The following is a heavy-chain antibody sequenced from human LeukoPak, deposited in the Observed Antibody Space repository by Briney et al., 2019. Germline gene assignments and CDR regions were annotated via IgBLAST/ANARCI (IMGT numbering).Heavy chain of an antibody. CDR2: ISYDGSNK. D-gene: IGHD3-22*01. V-gene: IGHV3-30-3*01. CDR3: ARDRRGSYYDSSGDLDY. Sequence: PGGSLRLSCAASGFTFSSYAMHWVRQAPGKGLEWVAVISYDGSNKYYADSVKGRFTISRDNSKNTLYLQMNSLRAEDTAVYYCARDRRGSYYDSSGDLDYWGQGTLVTVSS. CDR1: GFTFSSYA. J-gene: IGHJ4*02.